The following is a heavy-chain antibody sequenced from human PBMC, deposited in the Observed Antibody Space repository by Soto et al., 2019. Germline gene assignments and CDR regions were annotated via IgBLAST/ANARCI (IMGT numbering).Heavy chain of an antibody. CDR3: AKDLGSGYYIFDY. J-gene: IGHJ4*02. D-gene: IGHD3-22*01. CDR1: GFTFSSYA. Sequence: EVQLLESGGGLVQPGGSLRLSCAASGFTFSSYAMSWVRQAPGKGLEWVSAISGSGGSTYYADSVKGRVTISRDNSKNTLYLQMNSLRAEDTAVYYCAKDLGSGYYIFDYWGQGTLVTVSS. V-gene: IGHV3-23*01. CDR2: ISGSGGST.